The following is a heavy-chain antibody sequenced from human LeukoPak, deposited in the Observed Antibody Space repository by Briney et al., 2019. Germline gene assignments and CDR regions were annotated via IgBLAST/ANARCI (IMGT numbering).Heavy chain of an antibody. J-gene: IGHJ6*03. CDR2: LHHSGST. CDR1: GGSISSYY. CDR3: ARLTKNDSGSYRFGKKKRGYMDV. D-gene: IGHD3-10*01. Sequence: SETLSLTCTVSGGSISSYYWTWIRQSPGKGLEWIGFLHHSGSTYYNPSLKSRVTISVDTSKNQFSLRLRSVTAADTAVYYCARLTKNDSGSYRFGKKKRGYMDVWGKGTTVTISS. V-gene: IGHV4-59*04.